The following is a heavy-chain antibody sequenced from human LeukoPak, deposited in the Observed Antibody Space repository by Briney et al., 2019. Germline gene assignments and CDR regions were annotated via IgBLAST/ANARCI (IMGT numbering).Heavy chain of an antibody. V-gene: IGHV1-69*13. D-gene: IGHD6-19*01. CDR2: TIPIFGTR. CDR3: ARDQAVAGTTDAFDI. Sequence: SVKVSCKASGGTFSSYGFSWVRQAPGQGLEWMGGTIPIFGTRKYAQKFQGRVMITADESTSTAYMELGSLRSEDTAVYYCARDQAVAGTTDAFDIWGQGTMITVSS. CDR1: GGTFSSYG. J-gene: IGHJ3*02.